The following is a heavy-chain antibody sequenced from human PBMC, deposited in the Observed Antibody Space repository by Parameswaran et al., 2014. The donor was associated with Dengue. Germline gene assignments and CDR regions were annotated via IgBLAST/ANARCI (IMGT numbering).Heavy chain of an antibody. CDR3: ARTCSGRSCYRGFDY. D-gene: IGHD2-15*01. Sequence: VRQMPGKGLEWMGIIYPGDSDTRYSPSFQGQVSISADKSISTAYLQWSSLKASDTAMYYCARTCSGRSCYRGFDYWGQGTLVTVSS. V-gene: IGHV5-51*01. CDR2: IYPGDSDT. J-gene: IGHJ4*02.